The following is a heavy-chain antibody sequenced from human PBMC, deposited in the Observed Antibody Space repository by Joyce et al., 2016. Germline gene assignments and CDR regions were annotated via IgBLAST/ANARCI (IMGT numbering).Heavy chain of an antibody. CDR1: GDTFTDYT. Sequence: VQLVQSGAEVKKPGSSVKVSCKASGDTFTDYTFSWVRRALGQGLEWMGGIIPVLDTANYAPKFQGRFTIIADETTSTVYMELNSLRSDDTAVYHCARGRRFATPPAAIRWDYFDPWGQGTLVTVSS. J-gene: IGHJ5*02. CDR3: ARGRRFATPPAAIRWDYFDP. D-gene: IGHD2-2*02. CDR2: IIPVLDTA. V-gene: IGHV1-69*01.